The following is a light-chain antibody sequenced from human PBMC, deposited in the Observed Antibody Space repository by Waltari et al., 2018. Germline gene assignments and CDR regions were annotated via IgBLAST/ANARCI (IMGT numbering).Light chain of an antibody. J-gene: IGKJ4*01. Sequence: EVVLTQSPATLSLSPGDRATLSCRASQLGGRSLSWYPQKPGQPPRLLIYDASTRDTGIPARISGSGSGTDFTLTIGSLESEDFAVYFCRQRSNWPPTFGGGTTVEIK. CDR1: QLGGRS. CDR3: RQRSNWPPT. CDR2: DAS. V-gene: IGKV3-11*01.